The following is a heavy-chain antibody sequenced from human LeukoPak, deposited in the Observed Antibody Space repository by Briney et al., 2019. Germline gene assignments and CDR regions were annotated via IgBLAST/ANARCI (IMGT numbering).Heavy chain of an antibody. D-gene: IGHD2-2*01. J-gene: IGHJ4*02. CDR1: GYTFTGYY. Sequence: ASVKVSCKASGYTFTGYYMHWVRQAPGQGLEWMGWINPNSGSTNYAQKFQGRVTMTRDTSISTAYMELSRLRSDDTAVYYCARGLKVVPAALVYWGQGTLVTVSS. CDR3: ARGLKVVPAALVY. V-gene: IGHV1-2*02. CDR2: INPNSGST.